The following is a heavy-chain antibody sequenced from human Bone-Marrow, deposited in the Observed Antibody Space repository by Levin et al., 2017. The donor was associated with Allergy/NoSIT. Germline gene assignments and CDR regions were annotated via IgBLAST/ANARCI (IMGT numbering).Heavy chain of an antibody. Sequence: SQTLSLTCTVSGGSIRNFYWSWIRQPPGKRLEWIGYIYYSGSTNYNPSLQSRVTISVDTSKNQFSLKLTSVTAAYTAVYYCARITHDDDGSRDYDPGYYFDFWGQGALVTVSS. CDR2: IYYSGST. V-gene: IGHV4-59*01. D-gene: IGHD3-22*01. CDR1: GGSIRNFY. J-gene: IGHJ4*02. CDR3: ARITHDDDGSRDYDPGYYFDF.